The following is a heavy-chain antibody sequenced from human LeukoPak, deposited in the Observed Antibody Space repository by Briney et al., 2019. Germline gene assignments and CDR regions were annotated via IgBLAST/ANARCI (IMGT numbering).Heavy chain of an antibody. V-gene: IGHV1-46*01. Sequence: GASVKVSCKPSGYTFTGYYIQWVRQAPGQGLEWMGIINPSGGSTSYAQKFQGRVTMTRDTSTSTVYMELSSLRSEDTAVYYCARTLFCSGGSCPNWFDPWGQGTLVTVSS. J-gene: IGHJ5*02. CDR2: INPSGGST. CDR1: GYTFTGYY. D-gene: IGHD2-15*01. CDR3: ARTLFCSGGSCPNWFDP.